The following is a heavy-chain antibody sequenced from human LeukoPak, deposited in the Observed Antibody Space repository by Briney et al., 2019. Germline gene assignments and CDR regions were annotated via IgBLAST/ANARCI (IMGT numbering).Heavy chain of an antibody. CDR2: INTSIGSR. Sequence: ASVKVSCKASGYTFTSYYMHSVRQAPGQRREWMGIINTSIGSRRYAQKLQGRVTMTRHTSPSTAYMDLSSLRSEDTAVYYCSRGSALAGTEDYWGQGTLVTVSS. V-gene: IGHV1-46*01. CDR1: GYTFTSYY. J-gene: IGHJ4*02. CDR3: SRGSALAGTEDY. D-gene: IGHD6-19*01.